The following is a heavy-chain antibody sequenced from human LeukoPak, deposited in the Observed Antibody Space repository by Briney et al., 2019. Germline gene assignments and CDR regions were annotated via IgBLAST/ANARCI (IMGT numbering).Heavy chain of an antibody. V-gene: IGHV1-8*01. D-gene: IGHD6-13*01. Sequence: AASVKVSCKASGYTFTSYDINWVRQATGQGLEWMGWMNPNSGNTGYAQKFQGRVTMTRNTSISTAYMELSSLRSEDTAVYYCARTQKGRIAATDLYYSDYWGQGTLVTVSS. CDR1: GYTFTSYD. CDR3: ARTQKGRIAATDLYYSDY. CDR2: MNPNSGNT. J-gene: IGHJ4*02.